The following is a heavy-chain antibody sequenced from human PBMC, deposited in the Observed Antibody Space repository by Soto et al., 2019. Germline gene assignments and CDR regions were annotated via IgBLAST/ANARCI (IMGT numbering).Heavy chain of an antibody. Sequence: TWCLSCTVSGGSISRCGYSWGWIRQHPGKGVEWIGYIYYSGSTYHTPSLKSRVTISVDTSKNQFSLKLSSVTAADTAVYYCARFRITMIVLRQLNYGMAVWGQGRTVS. CDR2: IYYSGST. CDR1: GGSISRCGYS. D-gene: IGHD3-22*01. CDR3: ARFRITMIVLRQLNYGMAV. V-gene: IGHV4-31*03. J-gene: IGHJ6*02.